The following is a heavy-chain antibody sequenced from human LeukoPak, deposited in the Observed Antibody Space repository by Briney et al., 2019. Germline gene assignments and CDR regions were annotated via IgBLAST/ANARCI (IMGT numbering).Heavy chain of an antibody. CDR1: GAPSTGFS. V-gene: IGHV1-69*13. J-gene: IGHJ4*02. Sequence: ASVKVSCKVLGAPSTGFSISWVDQPPGQGLEWMGGIIPIFGTANYAQKFQGRVTITADESTSTAYMELRSLRSDDTAVYYCARVAETFDYWGQGTLVTVSS. CDR3: ARVAETFDY. CDR2: IIPIFGTA.